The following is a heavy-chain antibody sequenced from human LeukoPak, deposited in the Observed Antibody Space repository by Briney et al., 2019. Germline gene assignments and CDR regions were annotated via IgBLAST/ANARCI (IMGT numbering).Heavy chain of an antibody. J-gene: IGHJ4*02. CDR1: GGSFSGYY. D-gene: IGHD3-16*02. CDR3: ARGYDYVWGSYRFYFGY. V-gene: IGHV4-34*01. CDR2: INHSGST. Sequence: SETLSLTCAVYGGSFSGYYWSWIRQPPGKGLEWIGEINHSGSTNYNPSLKSRVTISVDTSKNQFSLKLSSVTAADTAVYYCARGYDYVWGSYRFYFGYWGQGTLVTVSS.